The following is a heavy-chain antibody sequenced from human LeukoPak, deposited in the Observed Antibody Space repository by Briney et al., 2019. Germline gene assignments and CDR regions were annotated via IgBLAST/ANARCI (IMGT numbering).Heavy chain of an antibody. CDR2: ISGSGGST. J-gene: IGHJ4*02. D-gene: IGHD2-21*02. V-gene: IGHV3-23*01. CDR1: GFTFSGYA. Sequence: GGSLRLSCAASGFTFSGYAMSWVRQAPGKGLEWVSAISGSGGSTYYADSVKGRFTISRDNSKNTLYLQMNSLRAEDTAVYYCAKDVAVVTARAVFDYWGQGTLVTVSS. CDR3: AKDVAVVTARAVFDY.